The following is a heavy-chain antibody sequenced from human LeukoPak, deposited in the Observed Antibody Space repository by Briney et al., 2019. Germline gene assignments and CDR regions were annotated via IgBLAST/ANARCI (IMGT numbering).Heavy chain of an antibody. J-gene: IGHJ3*02. CDR3: ARDLKYGDYAFDI. CDR2: IYHSGST. CDR1: GYSISSGYY. D-gene: IGHD4-17*01. V-gene: IGHV4-38-2*02. Sequence: SETLSFTCTVSGYSISSGYYWGWIRQPPGKGLEWIGSIYHSGSTYYNPSLKSRVTISVDTSKNQFSLKLSSATAADTAVYYCARDLKYGDYAFDIWGQGTMVTVSS.